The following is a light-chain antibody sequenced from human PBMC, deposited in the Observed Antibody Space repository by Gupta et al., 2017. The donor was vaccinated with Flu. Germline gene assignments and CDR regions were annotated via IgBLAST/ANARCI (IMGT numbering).Light chain of an antibody. CDR2: DDS. V-gene: IGLV3-21*02. CDR1: NIGTKS. Sequence: SYVLTQPPSVSVAPGQTATITCGENNIGTKSVHWYQQKAGQAPVLLVYDDSDRPSGIPERFSGSNSGNTATLTISRVEAGDEADYYCQVWDRSSDQVVFGGGTKLTVL. CDR3: QVWDRSSDQVV. J-gene: IGLJ3*02.